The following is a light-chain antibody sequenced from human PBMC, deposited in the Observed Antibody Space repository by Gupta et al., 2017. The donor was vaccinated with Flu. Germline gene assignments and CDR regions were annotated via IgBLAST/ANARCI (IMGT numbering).Light chain of an antibody. Sequence: VPMPQSPSSLSASVGDRVTMTCRASQRISSYLNWYQQKPGKAPKLLIYAASSLQSGVPSRFSGSGSGTDITITISRLQPEDFATYYCQQSYSTRWTFGQGTKVEIK. CDR1: QRISSY. CDR3: QQSYSTRWT. V-gene: IGKV1-39*01. CDR2: AAS. J-gene: IGKJ1*01.